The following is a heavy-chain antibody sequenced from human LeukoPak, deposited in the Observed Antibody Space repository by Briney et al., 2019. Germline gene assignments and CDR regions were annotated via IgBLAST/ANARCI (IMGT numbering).Heavy chain of an antibody. V-gene: IGHV4-30-4*01. CDR2: IYHSGYT. Sequence: PSQTLSLTCTVSGASISGSNYYWSWIRQPPGKGLEWIGYIYHSGYTYYNPSLNSRLAISVDTSKNQFSLKLTSVTAADTAVYYCARLGRFGALLPYYYYMDVWGKGTTVTVSS. J-gene: IGHJ6*03. CDR1: GASISGSNYY. D-gene: IGHD3-10*01. CDR3: ARLGRFGALLPYYYYMDV.